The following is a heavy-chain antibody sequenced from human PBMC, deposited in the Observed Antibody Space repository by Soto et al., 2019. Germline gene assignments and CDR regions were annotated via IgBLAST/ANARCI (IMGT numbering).Heavy chain of an antibody. D-gene: IGHD2-2*01. CDR2: ISGSGGST. V-gene: IGHV3-23*01. CDR3: AKEGDWGISRVVVPAAMFPPFDY. CDR1: GFTFSSYA. J-gene: IGHJ4*02. Sequence: GGSLRLSCAASGFTFSSYAMSWVRQAPGKGLEWVSAISGSGGSTYYADSVKGRFTISRDNSKNTLYLQMNSLRAEDTAVYYCAKEGDWGISRVVVPAAMFPPFDYWGQGTLVTVSS.